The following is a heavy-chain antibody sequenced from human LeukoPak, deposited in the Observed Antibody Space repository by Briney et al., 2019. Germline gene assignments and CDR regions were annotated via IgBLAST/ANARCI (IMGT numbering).Heavy chain of an antibody. D-gene: IGHD3-22*01. CDR1: GCSISSGSYF. CDR3: ARMSDSSGYFDY. CDR2: IYTSGST. Sequence: SQTLSLTCTVSGCSISSGSYFWRWVRQPAGKGLEGIGRIYTSGSTNYNPSLKSRVTISVDTSKNQFSLKLSSVTAADTAVYYCARMSDSSGYFDYWGQGTLVTVSS. J-gene: IGHJ4*02. V-gene: IGHV4-61*02.